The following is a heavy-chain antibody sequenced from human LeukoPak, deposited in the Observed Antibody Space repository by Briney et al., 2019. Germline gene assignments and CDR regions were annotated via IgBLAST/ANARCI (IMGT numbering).Heavy chain of an antibody. CDR3: ARTVGTHRFDY. CDR2: IYYNGNT. Sequence: SETLSLTCTVSGGSISSSDYYWGWIRQPPGQRLEWIGTIYYNGNTYYNPSLQSRVIISVDTSKNQFSLKLTSVTAPDTAVYYCARTVGTHRFDYWGQGILVTVSS. CDR1: GGSISSSDYY. V-gene: IGHV4-39*01. D-gene: IGHD4-23*01. J-gene: IGHJ4*02.